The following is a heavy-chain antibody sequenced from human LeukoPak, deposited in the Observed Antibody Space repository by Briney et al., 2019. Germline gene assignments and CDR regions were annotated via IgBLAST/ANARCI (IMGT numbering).Heavy chain of an antibody. CDR2: IKGKSDGGTT. CDR3: TTDLGSD. CDR1: GFSFTDAW. D-gene: IGHD1-26*01. Sequence: PGGSLRLSCAASGFSFTDAWMNWVRQAPGKGLETVGRIKGKSDGGTTYYAAPVKGRFTISRDDSKNTLYLQMNSLKIEDTAVYYCTTDLGSDWGQGTLVTVSS. J-gene: IGHJ4*02. V-gene: IGHV3-15*01.